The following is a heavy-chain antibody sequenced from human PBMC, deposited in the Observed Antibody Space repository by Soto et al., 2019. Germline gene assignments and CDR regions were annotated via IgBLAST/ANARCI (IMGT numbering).Heavy chain of an antibody. V-gene: IGHV3-33*01. CDR1: GFTFSSYG. CDR2: IWFDGSDK. CDR3: ARLYCSASSCYSVGAFDI. D-gene: IGHD2-15*01. Sequence: QVQLVESGGGVVQPGRSLRLSCAASGFTFSSYGMHWVRQAPGKGLEWVALIWFDGSDKYYTESVKGRFTISRDNSKSTLYLQRNSLRAEDTAVYYCARLYCSASSCYSVGAFDIRGQGTMVTVSS. J-gene: IGHJ3*02.